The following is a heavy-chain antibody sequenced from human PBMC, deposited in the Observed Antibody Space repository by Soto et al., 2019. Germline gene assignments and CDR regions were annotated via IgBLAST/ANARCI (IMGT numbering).Heavy chain of an antibody. D-gene: IGHD6-13*01. CDR3: ARASVAAAGKDAFDI. V-gene: IGHV4-30-4*01. J-gene: IGHJ3*02. CDR2: IYYSGST. CDR1: GGSVSSGDYY. Sequence: PSETLSLTCTVSGGSVSSGDYYWSWIRQPPGKGLEWIGYIYYSGSTYYNPSLKSRVTISVDTSKNQFSLKLSSVTAADTAVYYCARASVAAAGKDAFDIWGQGTMVTVSS.